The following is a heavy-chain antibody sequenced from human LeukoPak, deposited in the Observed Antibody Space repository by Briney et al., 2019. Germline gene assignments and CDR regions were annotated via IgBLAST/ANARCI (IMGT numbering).Heavy chain of an antibody. D-gene: IGHD5-24*01. CDR1: GFTFSGHW. V-gene: IGHV3-74*01. J-gene: IGHJ4*02. CDR2: DGSGT. CDR3: ARARWYSCDY. Sequence: GGSLRLSCAVSGFTFSGHWMFWVRQAPGKGLEWVSSDGSGTGYTDSVKGRFTVSRDNARNTMYLQMNSLRAEDTAVYYCARARWYSCDYWGQGTLVTVSS.